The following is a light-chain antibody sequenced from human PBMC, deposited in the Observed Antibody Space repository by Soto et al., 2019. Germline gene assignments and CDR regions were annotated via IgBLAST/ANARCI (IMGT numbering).Light chain of an antibody. CDR3: AAWDDSLDDPII. CDR1: SANIGEKT. CDR2: DDD. J-gene: IGLJ2*01. Sequence: QSVLSQPPSASGTPGQRVTISCSGGSANIGEKTVSWYQQFPGTAPTLLIYDDDQRPSGVPDRFSGSKSGTSVSLAISGPRSDDEATYYCAAWDDSLDDPIIFGGGTKVTVL. V-gene: IGLV1-44*01.